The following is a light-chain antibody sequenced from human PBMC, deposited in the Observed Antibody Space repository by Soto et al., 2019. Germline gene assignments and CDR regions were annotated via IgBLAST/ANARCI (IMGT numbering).Light chain of an antibody. V-gene: IGKV3-11*01. J-gene: IGKJ4*01. CDR2: DAS. CDR1: QSVSRY. Sequence: EIVLTQSPATVSLSPGERATLSCRASQSVSRYLSWYQQKPGQAPRLLIYDASNRATGIPARFSGSGSGTDFTLTISSLEPEDFAVYYCQQRSNWPLTFGGGTKVEIE. CDR3: QQRSNWPLT.